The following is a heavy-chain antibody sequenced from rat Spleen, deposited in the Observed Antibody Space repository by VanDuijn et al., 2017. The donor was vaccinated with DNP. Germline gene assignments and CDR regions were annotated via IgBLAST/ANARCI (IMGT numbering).Heavy chain of an antibody. V-gene: IGHV2-6*01. D-gene: IGHD1-12*02. CDR1: GFSLTSYS. J-gene: IGHJ2*01. CDR3: ARSDYSDGSYYYGYFDY. CDR2: VSSGGNL. Sequence: QVQLKESGPGLVQPSQTLSLTCTVSGFSLTSYSVGWVRQPPGKGLEWVAAVSSGGNLYYTSALRSRLSISRDTSKSQIFLKINSLQTEDTAMYFCARSDYSDGSYYYGYFDYWGQGVMVTVSS.